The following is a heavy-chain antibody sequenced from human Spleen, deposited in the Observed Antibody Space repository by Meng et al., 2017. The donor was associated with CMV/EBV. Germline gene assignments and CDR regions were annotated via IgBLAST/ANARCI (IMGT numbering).Heavy chain of an antibody. D-gene: IGHD3/OR15-3a*01. V-gene: IGHV3-21*01. CDR1: GFTFSSYS. J-gene: IGHJ6*02. Sequence: GESLKISCAASGFTFSSYSMNWVRQAPGKGLEWVSSISSSSSYIYYADSVKGRFTISRDNAKNSLYLQMNSLRAEDTAVYYCATSRGLYYYGMDVWGQGTTVTVSS. CDR2: ISSSSSYI. CDR3: ATSRGLYYYGMDV.